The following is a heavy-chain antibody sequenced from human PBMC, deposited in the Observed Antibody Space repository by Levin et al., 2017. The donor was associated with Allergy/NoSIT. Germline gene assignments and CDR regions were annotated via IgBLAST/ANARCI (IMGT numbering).Heavy chain of an antibody. CDR3: ARDPYNWNDGVGKFDY. CDR2: ISYDGSNK. J-gene: IGHJ4*02. D-gene: IGHD1-1*01. V-gene: IGHV3-30-3*01. CDR1: GFTFSSYA. Sequence: GESLKISCAASGFTFSSYAMHWVRQAPGKGLEWVAVISYDGSNKYYADSVKGRFTISRDNSKNTLYLQMNSLRAEDTAVYYCARDPYNWNDGVGKFDYWGQGTLVTVSS.